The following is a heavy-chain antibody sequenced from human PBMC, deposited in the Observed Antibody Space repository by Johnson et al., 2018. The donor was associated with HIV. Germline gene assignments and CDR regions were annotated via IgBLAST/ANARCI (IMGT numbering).Heavy chain of an antibody. Sequence: VHLVESGGGVVRPGGSLRLSCAASGFTFDDYGMSWVRQAPGTGLEWVSGINWNGGSTFYAASVKGRFTISRDNAKNSVYLQINSLRAEDAALYYCASSRANGYGIPDAFHVWGQGTMVTVSS. CDR1: GFTFDDYG. CDR2: INWNGGST. V-gene: IGHV3-20*04. CDR3: ASSRANGYGIPDAFHV. D-gene: IGHD5-12*01. J-gene: IGHJ3*01.